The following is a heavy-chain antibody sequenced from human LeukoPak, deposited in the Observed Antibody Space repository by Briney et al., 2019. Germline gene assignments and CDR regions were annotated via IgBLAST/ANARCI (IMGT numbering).Heavy chain of an antibody. D-gene: IGHD2-15*01. J-gene: IGHJ4*02. CDR3: AKDATPGNSIWDYFAY. Sequence: PGGSLRLSCAASGFDFSICAMPWVRQAPGKGLEWVASIGSPGETYYADSVKGRFAVSRENSQNTVFLQLTSLTAEDTAIYYCAKDATPGNSIWDYFAYWGQGALVTVSS. CDR2: IGSPGET. CDR1: GFDFSICA. V-gene: IGHV3-23*01.